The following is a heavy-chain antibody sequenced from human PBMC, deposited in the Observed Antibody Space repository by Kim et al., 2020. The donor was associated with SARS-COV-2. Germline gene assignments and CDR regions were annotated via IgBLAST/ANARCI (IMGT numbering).Heavy chain of an antibody. Sequence: GGSLILSCAASGFTFSSYSMNWVRQAPGKGLEWVSSISSSSSYIYYADSVKGRFTISRDNAKNSLYLQMNSLRAEDTAVYYCARSATRYYDSSGYYPRHFYYCGQGPLVT. CDR2: ISSSSSYI. CDR1: GFTFSSYS. CDR3: ARSATRYYDSSGYYPRHFYY. V-gene: IGHV3-21*01. J-gene: IGHJ4*02. D-gene: IGHD3-22*01.